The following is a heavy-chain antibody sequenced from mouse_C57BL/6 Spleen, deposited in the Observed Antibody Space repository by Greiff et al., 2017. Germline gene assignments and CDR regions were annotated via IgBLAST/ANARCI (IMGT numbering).Heavy chain of an antibody. J-gene: IGHJ4*01. V-gene: IGHV1-18*01. D-gene: IGHD1-2*01. Sequence: FQLQQSGPELVKPGASVKIPCKASGYTFTDYNMAWVKQSHGKSLEWIGDINPNNGGTFYNQKFKGKATLTVDTSSSTAFMELRSLTSEDTAVYYCARGTTAYYAMDYWGQGTSVTVSS. CDR1: GYTFTDYN. CDR2: INPNNGGT. CDR3: ARGTTAYYAMDY.